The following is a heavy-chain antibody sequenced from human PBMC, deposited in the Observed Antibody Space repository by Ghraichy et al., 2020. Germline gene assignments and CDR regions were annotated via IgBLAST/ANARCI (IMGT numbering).Heavy chain of an antibody. D-gene: IGHD1-26*01. CDR2: INHSGST. CDR3: AAHGRGEWELPAYFDY. Sequence: ESLNISCAVYGGSFSGYYWCWIRQPPGKGLEWIGEINHSGSTNYNPSLKSRVTISVDTSKNQFSLKLSSVTAADTAVYYCAAHGRGEWELPAYFDYWGQGTLVTVSS. CDR1: GGSFSGYY. J-gene: IGHJ4*02. V-gene: IGHV4-34*01.